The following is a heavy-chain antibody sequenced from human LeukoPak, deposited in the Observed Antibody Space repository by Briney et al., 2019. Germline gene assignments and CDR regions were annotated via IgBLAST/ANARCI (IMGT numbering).Heavy chain of an antibody. CDR3: ARGQFWSGYSI. CDR2: IHYTGTT. CDR1: GGSINNHY. D-gene: IGHD3-3*02. V-gene: IGHV4-59*08. J-gene: IGHJ4*02. Sequence: SETLSLTCIVSGGSINNHYWTWIRQTPGKGLEWIGDIHYTGTTKYNPSLRSRVTMSVDTSKNQFSLNLSSVTAADTAVYYCARGQFWSGYSIWGQGTLVTVSS.